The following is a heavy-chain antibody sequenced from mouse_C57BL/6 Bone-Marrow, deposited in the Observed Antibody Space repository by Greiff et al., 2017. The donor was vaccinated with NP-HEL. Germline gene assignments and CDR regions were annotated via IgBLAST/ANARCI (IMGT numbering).Heavy chain of an antibody. CDR2: INSDGGDT. V-gene: IGHV5-2*03. Sequence: EVMLVESGGGLVQPGESLKLSCESNEYAFPSHDMSWVRKTPGKRLELVAAINSDGGDTYYPHTLERRVIISRDTTTKTLYLQLSSLRSENTALYYGASYGYGKDDSWYFDVWGTGTTVTVSS. CDR1: EYAFPSHD. CDR3: ASYGYGKDDSWYFDV. J-gene: IGHJ1*03. D-gene: IGHD2-10*02.